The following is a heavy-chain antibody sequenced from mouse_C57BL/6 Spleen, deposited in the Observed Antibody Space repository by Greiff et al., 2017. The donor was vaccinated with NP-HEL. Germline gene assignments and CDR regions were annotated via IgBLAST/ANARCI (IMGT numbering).Heavy chain of an antibody. Sequence: QVHVKQSGTELVKPGASVKLSCKASGYTFTSYWMHWVKQRPGQGLEWIGNINPSNGGTNYNEKFKSKATLTVDKSSSTAYMQLSSLTSEDSAVYYCATDSSGLAWFAYWGQGTLVTVSA. CDR1: GYTFTSYW. J-gene: IGHJ3*01. CDR3: ATDSSGLAWFAY. V-gene: IGHV1-53*01. D-gene: IGHD3-2*02. CDR2: INPSNGGT.